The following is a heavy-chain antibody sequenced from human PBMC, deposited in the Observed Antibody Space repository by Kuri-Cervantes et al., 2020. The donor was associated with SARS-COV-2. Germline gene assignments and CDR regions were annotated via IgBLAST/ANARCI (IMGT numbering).Heavy chain of an antibody. Sequence: LRLSYTVSGGSISSGDYYWSWIRQPPGKGLEWIGYIYYSGSTYYNPSLKSRVTISVDTSKNQFSLKLSSVTAADTAVYYCAREETDIVVVPAAMNWFDPWGQGTLVTVSS. CDR1: GGSISSGDYY. CDR2: IYYSGST. D-gene: IGHD2-2*01. J-gene: IGHJ5*02. CDR3: AREETDIVVVPAAMNWFDP. V-gene: IGHV4-30-4*08.